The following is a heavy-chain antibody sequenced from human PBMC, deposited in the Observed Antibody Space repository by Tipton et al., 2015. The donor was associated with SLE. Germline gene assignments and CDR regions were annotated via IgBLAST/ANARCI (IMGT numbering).Heavy chain of an antibody. D-gene: IGHD3-22*01. V-gene: IGHV4-38-2*01. Sequence: TLSLTCVVSGYSISSGYYWGWIRQPPGKGLEWIGTIYHSGSTYYNPSLKSRVTISVDTSKNQFSLKLTSVTAADTAVYYCATQTILYDSSGYWCPGHHDYWGQGTLVTVSS. CDR2: IYHSGST. CDR1: GYSISSGYY. J-gene: IGHJ4*02. CDR3: ATQTILYDSSGYWCPGHHDY.